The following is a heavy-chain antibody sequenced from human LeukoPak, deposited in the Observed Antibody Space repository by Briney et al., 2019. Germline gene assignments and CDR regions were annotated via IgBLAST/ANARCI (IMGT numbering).Heavy chain of an antibody. CDR1: GFTFSSYW. D-gene: IGHD2-2*01. CDR3: ARERWVSSTSCCNDY. V-gene: IGHV3-7*01. J-gene: IGHJ4*02. Sequence: GGSLRLSCAASGFTFSSYWMSWVRQAPGKGLEWVANIKQDGSEKYYVDSVKGRFTISRDNAKNSLYLQMNSLRAEDTAVYYCARERWVSSTSCCNDYWGQGTLVTVSS. CDR2: IKQDGSEK.